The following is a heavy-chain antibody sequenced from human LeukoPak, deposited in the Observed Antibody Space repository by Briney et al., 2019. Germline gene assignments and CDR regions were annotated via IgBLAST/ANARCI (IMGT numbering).Heavy chain of an antibody. J-gene: IGHJ4*02. Sequence: PGGSLRLSCAASGFTFSSNAMSWVRQAPGKGLEWVSGISGSGGRTYYADSVKGRFTISRDNSKNTLYLQMNSLRAEDTAVYYCAKDPTVGATNYFDYWGQGTLVTVSS. CDR3: AKDPTVGATNYFDY. CDR2: ISGSGGRT. CDR1: GFTFSSNA. D-gene: IGHD1-26*01. V-gene: IGHV3-23*01.